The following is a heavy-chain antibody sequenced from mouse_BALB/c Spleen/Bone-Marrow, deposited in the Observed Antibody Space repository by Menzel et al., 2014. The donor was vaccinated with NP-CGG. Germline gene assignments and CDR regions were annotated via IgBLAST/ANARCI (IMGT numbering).Heavy chain of an antibody. CDR1: GYTFTSYW. CDR2: INPSTGYT. V-gene: IGHV1-7*01. D-gene: IGHD2-1*01. Sequence: VQLQQSGADLAKPGASVKMSCKASGYTFTSYWMHWVKQRPGQGLEWIGYINPSTGYTEYNQKFKDKATLTADKSSSTAYMQLSSLTSEDSAVYYCASPYGNYDAMDYWGQGTSVTVSS. J-gene: IGHJ4*01. CDR3: ASPYGNYDAMDY.